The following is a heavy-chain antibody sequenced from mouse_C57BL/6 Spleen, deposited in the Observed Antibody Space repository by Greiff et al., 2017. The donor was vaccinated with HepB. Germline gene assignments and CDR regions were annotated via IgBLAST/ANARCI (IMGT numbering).Heavy chain of an antibody. D-gene: IGHD1-1*01. CDR1: GYSFTGYY. J-gene: IGHJ1*03. CDR2: INPSTGGT. CDR3: ARIYYYGLRYFDV. V-gene: IGHV1-42*01. Sequence: VQLQQSGPELVKPGASVKISCKASGYSFTGYYMNWVKQSPEKSLEWIGEINPSTGGTTYNQKFKAKATLTVDKSSSTAYMQLKSLTSEDSAVYYCARIYYYGLRYFDVWGTGTTVTVSS.